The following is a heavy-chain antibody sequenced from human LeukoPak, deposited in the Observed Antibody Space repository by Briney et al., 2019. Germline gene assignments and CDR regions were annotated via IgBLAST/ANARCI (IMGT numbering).Heavy chain of an antibody. D-gene: IGHD5-24*01. Sequence: KPSETLSLTCTVSGGSISSTTYYWGWIRQPPGRGLKWIGGLFYGGDTYYNPSLKSRVTISADTSKNQFSLKVTSMTAADTAVYYCATFIRRDGNFYWGQGTLVTVSS. CDR2: LFYGGDT. V-gene: IGHV4-39*01. CDR3: ATFIRRDGNFY. CDR1: GGSISSTTYY. J-gene: IGHJ4*02.